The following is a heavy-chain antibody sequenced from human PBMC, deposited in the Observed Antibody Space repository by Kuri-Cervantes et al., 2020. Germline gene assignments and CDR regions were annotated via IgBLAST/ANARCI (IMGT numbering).Heavy chain of an antibody. CDR3: ARLVPSTNIDY. CDR2: ISSSSDYI. J-gene: IGHJ4*02. CDR1: GFTFSNAW. D-gene: IGHD5-24*01. V-gene: IGHV3-21*01. Sequence: GESLKISCAASGFTFSNAWMSWVRQAPGKGLEWVSSISSSSDYIYYADSLKGRFTISRDNAKNSLYLQMNSLRAEDTAVYYCARLVPSTNIDYWGQGTLVTVSS.